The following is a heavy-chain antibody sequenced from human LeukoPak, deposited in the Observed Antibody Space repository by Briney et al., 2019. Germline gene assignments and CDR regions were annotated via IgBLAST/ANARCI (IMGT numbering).Heavy chain of an antibody. CDR2: ISATGGTT. Sequence: FTXXSYGMSWVRQAPGKGLEWVSAISATGGTTXYADSVKGRFTISRDNSKNTLYLQMNSLRAEDTAIYYXXXXXXXXXXXXXXXXXXXXXXYXXVWGKGTTVTISS. CDR3: XXXXXXXXXXXXXXXXXXXXXYXXV. CDR1: FTXXSYG. J-gene: IGHJ6*03. V-gene: IGHV3-23*01.